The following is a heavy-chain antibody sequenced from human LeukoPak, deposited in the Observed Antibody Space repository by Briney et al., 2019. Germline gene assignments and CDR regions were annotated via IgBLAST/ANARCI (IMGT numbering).Heavy chain of an antibody. J-gene: IGHJ6*02. Sequence: SVKVSCKASGGPFSSYAINWVRQAPGQGLEWVGRITPILGLSYTAQKFQGRITITADTSTSTAYMEVSSLTSEDTAIYYCAKKMVPAAYYGLDVWGQGTTVTVSS. CDR3: AKKMVPAAYYGLDV. V-gene: IGHV1-69*04. CDR2: ITPILGLS. D-gene: IGHD2-2*01. CDR1: GGPFSSYA.